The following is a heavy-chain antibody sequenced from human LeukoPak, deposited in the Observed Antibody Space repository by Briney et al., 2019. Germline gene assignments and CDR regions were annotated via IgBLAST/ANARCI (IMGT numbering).Heavy chain of an antibody. CDR1: GLTFISYG. CDR2: ISSSGSTI. J-gene: IGHJ4*02. D-gene: IGHD1-7*01. CDR3: ARGGWNYVFNY. Sequence: GGSLGLSCAASGLTFISYGMHWVRQAPGKGLEWVSYISSSGSTIYYADYVKGRFTISRDNAKNSLYLQMNSLRAEVTAVYYCARGGWNYVFNYWGQGTLVTVSS. V-gene: IGHV3-48*04.